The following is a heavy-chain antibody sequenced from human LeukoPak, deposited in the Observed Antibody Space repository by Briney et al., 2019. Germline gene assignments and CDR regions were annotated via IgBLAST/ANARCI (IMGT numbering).Heavy chain of an antibody. D-gene: IGHD2-2*01. CDR3: VRDHRYCSSTSCYPWFDP. CDR1: GLTFSTSG. J-gene: IGHJ5*02. Sequence: GGSLRLTCTASGLTFSTSGFNWVRQAPGKGLEWVASIGPTGSDRYHTDSIKGRFTISRDNANNFLYLQMNSMSAEDTAVYYCVRDHRYCSSTSCYPWFDPWGQGTLVTVSS. V-gene: IGHV3-21*06. CDR2: IGPTGSDR.